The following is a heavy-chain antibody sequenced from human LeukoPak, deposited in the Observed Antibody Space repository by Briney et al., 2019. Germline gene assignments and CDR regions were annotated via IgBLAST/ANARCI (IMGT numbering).Heavy chain of an antibody. CDR3: ARDRSVYDYYAMDV. D-gene: IGHD2-15*01. Sequence: PGGSLRLSCAASGFTFSTYWMRWVRQAPGKGLEWVANIKQDGSEKYYVDSVKGRFTISRDNTKNALYLQMNSLRAEDTAVYYCARDRSVYDYYAMDVWGQGTTVTVSS. V-gene: IGHV3-7*03. CDR1: GFTFSTYW. J-gene: IGHJ6*02. CDR2: IKQDGSEK.